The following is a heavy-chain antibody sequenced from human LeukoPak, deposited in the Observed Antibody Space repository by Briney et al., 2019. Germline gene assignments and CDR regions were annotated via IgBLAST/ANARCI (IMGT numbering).Heavy chain of an antibody. CDR2: IYYSGST. CDR3: ARRPYGDYGFDY. J-gene: IGHJ4*02. CDR1: GGSISSSSYY. Sequence: PSETLSLTCTVSGGSISSSSYYWGWIRQPPGKGLEWVGYIYYSGSTYYNPSLKSRVTISVDTSKNQFSLKLSSVTAADTAVYYCARRPYGDYGFDYWGQGTLVTVSS. D-gene: IGHD4-17*01. V-gene: IGHV4-31*03.